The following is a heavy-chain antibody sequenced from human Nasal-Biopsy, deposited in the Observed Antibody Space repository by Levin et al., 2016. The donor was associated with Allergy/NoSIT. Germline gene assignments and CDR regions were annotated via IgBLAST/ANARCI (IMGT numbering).Heavy chain of an antibody. J-gene: IGHJ4*02. V-gene: IGHV3-30*04. CDR3: ARDASMSRGYSYAYYFDY. D-gene: IGHD5-18*01. Sequence: GESLKISCAASGFIFRDYVMYWVRQAPGKGLEWVAFISNDGTNKDYADSVKGRFTISRDSSKKTLYLQMNSLRPEDTAVYYCARDASMSRGYSYAYYFDYWGQGTLVTVSS. CDR1: GFIFRDYV. CDR2: ISNDGTNK.